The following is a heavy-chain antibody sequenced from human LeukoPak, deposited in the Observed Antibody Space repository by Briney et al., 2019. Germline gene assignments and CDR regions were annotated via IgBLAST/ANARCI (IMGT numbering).Heavy chain of an antibody. D-gene: IGHD3-10*01. CDR2: ISGSGGST. V-gene: IGHV3-23*01. J-gene: IGHJ6*02. CDR3: AKDRGEMRAGTVRYGMGV. Sequence: PGGSLRLSCAASGFTFSSYAMSWVRQAPGKGLEWVSTISGSGGSTYYADSVNGRFTISRDNSKNTLYLQMNSLRAEDTAVYYCAKDRGEMRAGTVRYGMGVWGQGTTLTVSS. CDR1: GFTFSSYA.